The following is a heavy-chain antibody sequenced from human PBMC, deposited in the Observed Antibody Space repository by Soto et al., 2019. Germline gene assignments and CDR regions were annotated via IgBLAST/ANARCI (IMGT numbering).Heavy chain of an antibody. CDR3: ARPRVLGYLDAFNV. D-gene: IGHD3-9*01. CDR1: GYSFASYL. V-gene: IGHV5-51*01. CDR2: IYPGDSET. J-gene: IGHJ3*01. Sequence: PGESLKISCKGSGYSFASYLIAWVRQMPGKGLEWMGIIYPGDSETRYSPSFQGQVTISADKSISTAYLQWSSLKASDTAMYYCARPRVLGYLDAFNVWGQGTMVTVSS.